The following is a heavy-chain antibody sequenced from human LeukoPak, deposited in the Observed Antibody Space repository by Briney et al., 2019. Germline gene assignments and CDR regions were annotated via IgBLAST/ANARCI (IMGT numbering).Heavy chain of an antibody. CDR3: ARVRVPVDVRVVDYFDY. CDR2: IKQDGSEK. D-gene: IGHD2-15*01. Sequence: GGSLRLSCAASGFTFSSYWMSWVRQAPGKGLEWVANIKQDGSEKYYVDSVKGRFTISRDNAKNSLYLQMNSLRVEDTAVYYCARVRVPVDVRVVDYFDYWGQGTLVTVSS. J-gene: IGHJ4*02. CDR1: GFTFSSYW. V-gene: IGHV3-7*03.